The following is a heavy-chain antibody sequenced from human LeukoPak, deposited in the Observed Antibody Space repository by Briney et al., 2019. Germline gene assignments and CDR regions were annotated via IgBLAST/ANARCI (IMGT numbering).Heavy chain of an antibody. V-gene: IGHV3-20*03. Sequence: PGGSLRLSFAASGFTFDDYGMSWVRQAPGKGLEWVSGINWNGGSTGYADCVKGRFSISRDNARNSLYLQMNSLRDEDTALYYCARGLKVVVTALGYWGQGTLVTVSS. D-gene: IGHD2-21*02. CDR2: INWNGGST. J-gene: IGHJ4*02. CDR1: GFTFDDYG. CDR3: ARGLKVVVTALGY.